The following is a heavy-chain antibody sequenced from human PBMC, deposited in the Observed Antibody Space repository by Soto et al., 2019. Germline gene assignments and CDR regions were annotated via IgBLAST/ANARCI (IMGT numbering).Heavy chain of an antibody. V-gene: IGHV5-51*01. Sequence: PGESLKISCKGSVYSFTSFWIGWVRQMPGKGLEWMGIIYPPDSDTRYSPSFQGQVTISADKPISTAYLQWSSLKASDTAMYFCARLSGSDAFDIWGQGTMVTVSS. CDR2: IYPPDSDT. D-gene: IGHD3-10*01. CDR1: VYSFTSFW. CDR3: ARLSGSDAFDI. J-gene: IGHJ3*02.